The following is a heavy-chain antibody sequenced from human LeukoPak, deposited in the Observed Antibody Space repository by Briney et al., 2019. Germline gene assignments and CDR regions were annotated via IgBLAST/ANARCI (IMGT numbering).Heavy chain of an antibody. D-gene: IGHD5-18*01. CDR3: ARFAVYVDTTMVTAKYFDY. J-gene: IGHJ4*02. CDR1: GFTFSIYA. Sequence: PGGSLRLSCAASGFTFSIYAMHWVRQAPGKGLEWVAVIPYDGSIQYYADSVKGRFTISRDNSKNTLYLQMNSLRAEDTAVYYCARFAVYVDTTMVTAKYFDYWGQGTLVTVSS. CDR2: IPYDGSIQ. V-gene: IGHV3-30*04.